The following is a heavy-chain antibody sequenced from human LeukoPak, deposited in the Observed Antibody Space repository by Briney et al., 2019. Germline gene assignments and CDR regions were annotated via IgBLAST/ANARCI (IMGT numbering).Heavy chain of an antibody. Sequence: PSETLSLTCTVSGGSINNYYWSWVRQPPGKGLEWIGYIYYTGSTNYNPSLKGRVTMSVDTSKNQFSLKLSSVTAADTAVYYCARAHYDILTGYYHDAFDIWGQGTMVTVSS. CDR1: GGSINNYY. CDR3: ARAHYDILTGYYHDAFDI. V-gene: IGHV4-59*01. D-gene: IGHD3-9*01. CDR2: IYYTGST. J-gene: IGHJ3*02.